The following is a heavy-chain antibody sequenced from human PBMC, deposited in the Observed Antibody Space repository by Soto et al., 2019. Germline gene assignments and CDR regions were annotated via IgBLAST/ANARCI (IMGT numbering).Heavy chain of an antibody. D-gene: IGHD2-2*01. J-gene: IGHJ6*02. CDR2: ISGSGGST. V-gene: IGHV3-23*01. CDR1: GFTFSSYA. CDR3: AKDVVPAQEKILEWSHHPPYYYCGMDV. Sequence: EVQLLESGGGLVQPGGSLRLSCAASGFTFSSYAMSWVRQAPGKGLEWVSAISGSGGSTYYADSVKGRFTISRDNSKNTLYLQMNSLRAEDTAVYYCAKDVVPAQEKILEWSHHPPYYYCGMDVWGQGTTVTVSS.